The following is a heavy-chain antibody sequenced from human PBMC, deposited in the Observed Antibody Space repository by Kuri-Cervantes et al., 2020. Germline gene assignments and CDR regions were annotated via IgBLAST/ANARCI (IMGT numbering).Heavy chain of an antibody. D-gene: IGHD3-10*01. CDR2: VYYSGST. Sequence: SETLSLTCTVSGGSIRSSSYYWGWIRQPPGKGLEWIGSVYYSGSTYYNPSLKSRVTISVDTSKNQFSLKLNSVTAADTAVYYCARGDYGSGSYYCYYYYMDVWGKGTTVTVSS. J-gene: IGHJ6*03. CDR1: GGSIRSSSYY. CDR3: ARGDYGSGSYYCYYYYMDV. V-gene: IGHV4-39*01.